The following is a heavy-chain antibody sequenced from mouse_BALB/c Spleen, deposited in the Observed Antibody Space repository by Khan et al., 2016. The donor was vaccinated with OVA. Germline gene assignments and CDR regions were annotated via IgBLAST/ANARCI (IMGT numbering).Heavy chain of an antibody. CDR3: DRNRNGYFDY. D-gene: IGHD1-1*02. J-gene: IGHJ2*01. CDR1: GFSLTSYG. CDR2: IWSGGIT. Sequence: QVQLQQSGPGLVQPSQSLSITCTVSGFSLTSYGVHWVRQSPGKGLEWLGVIWSGGITDYNATFISRLSISKDISKSQVFFKMNSLHPNDTAIYYCDRNRNGYFDYWGQGTTLTVSS. V-gene: IGHV2-2*02.